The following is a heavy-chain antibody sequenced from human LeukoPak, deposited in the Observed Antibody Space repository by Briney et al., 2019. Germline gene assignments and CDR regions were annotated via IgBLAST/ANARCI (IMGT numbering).Heavy chain of an antibody. D-gene: IGHD6-13*01. V-gene: IGHV1-2*02. Sequence: ASVKVSCKASGYTFTGYYMHWVRQAPGQGLEWMGWINPNSGGTNYAQKFQGRVTMTRDTSISTAYMELSRLRSDDTAMYYCARGYQVAAAGMDVWGQGTTVTVSS. CDR3: ARGYQVAAAGMDV. CDR1: GYTFTGYY. J-gene: IGHJ6*02. CDR2: INPNSGGT.